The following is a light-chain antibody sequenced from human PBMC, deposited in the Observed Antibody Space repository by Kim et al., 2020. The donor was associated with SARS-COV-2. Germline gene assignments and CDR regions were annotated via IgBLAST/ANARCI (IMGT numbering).Light chain of an antibody. CDR3: QQRSSWPLT. J-gene: IGKJ4*01. CDR1: QRVSSY. CDR2: DAS. V-gene: IGKV3-11*01. Sequence: LSPGERATLSRRASQRVSSYLAWYQQRPGQGPRLLVYDASNRATGIPDRFSGGGSGTDFTLTISSLEPEDFAVYYCQQRSSWPLTLGGGTKVDIK.